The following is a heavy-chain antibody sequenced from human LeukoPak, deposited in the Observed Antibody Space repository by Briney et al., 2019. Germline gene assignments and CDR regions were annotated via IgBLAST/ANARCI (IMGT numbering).Heavy chain of an antibody. Sequence: GRSLRLSCAASGFTFSNYGMHWVRQAPGKGLEWLAIMWYDGSIKYYADSAKGRFTISRDNFKNTVFLQMNSLRAEDTAVYYCARGRDGYNYYYYYYMDVWGKGTTVTVSS. CDR3: ARGRDGYNYYYYYYMDV. V-gene: IGHV3-33*02. CDR2: MWYDGSIK. J-gene: IGHJ6*03. D-gene: IGHD5-24*01. CDR1: GFTFSNYG.